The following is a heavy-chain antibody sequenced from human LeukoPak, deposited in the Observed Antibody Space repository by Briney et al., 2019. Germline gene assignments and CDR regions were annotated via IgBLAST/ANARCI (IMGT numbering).Heavy chain of an antibody. CDR1: GFTFSDYY. CDR2: ISSSGSTI. CDR3: ARIGHYDILTGYSTYYGMDV. Sequence: GGSLRLSCAASGFTFSDYYMSWIRQAPGKGLEWVSYISSSGSTIYYADSVKGRFTISRDNAKNSLYLQMNSLRAEDTAVYYCARIGHYDILTGYSTYYGMDVWGQGTTVTVSS. J-gene: IGHJ6*02. V-gene: IGHV3-11*01. D-gene: IGHD3-9*01.